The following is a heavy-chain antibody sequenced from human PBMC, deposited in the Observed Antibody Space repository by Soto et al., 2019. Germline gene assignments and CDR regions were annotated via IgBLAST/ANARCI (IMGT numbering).Heavy chain of an antibody. CDR1: GFTFSSYG. Sequence: GGSLRLSCAASGFTFSSYGMHWVRQAPGKGLEWVAVISYDGSNKYYADSVKGRFTISRDNSKNTLYLQMNSLRAEDTAVYYCAKDQHGDYVTKLSAFDIWGQGTMVTVSS. D-gene: IGHD4-17*01. CDR3: AKDQHGDYVTKLSAFDI. V-gene: IGHV3-30*18. J-gene: IGHJ3*02. CDR2: ISYDGSNK.